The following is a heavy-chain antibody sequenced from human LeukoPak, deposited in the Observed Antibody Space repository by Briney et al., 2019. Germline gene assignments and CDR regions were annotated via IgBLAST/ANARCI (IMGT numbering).Heavy chain of an antibody. V-gene: IGHV3-30-3*01. D-gene: IGHD4-17*01. J-gene: IGHJ4*02. CDR3: ARDRSGYGDYVPFDY. CDR1: GFTFSSYA. Sequence: GGSRRLACAPSGFTFSSYAMHWVRQAPGKGLEWVAVISYDGSNKYYADSGKGRFTISRDNSKNTLYLQMNSLRAEDTAVYYCARDRSGYGDYVPFDYWGQGTLVTVSS. CDR2: ISYDGSNK.